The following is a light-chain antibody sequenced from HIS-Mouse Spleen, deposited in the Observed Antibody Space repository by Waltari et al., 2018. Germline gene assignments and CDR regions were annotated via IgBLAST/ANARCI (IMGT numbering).Light chain of an antibody. J-gene: IGLJ1*01. CDR2: EVS. CDR1: SSDVGSYNR. Sequence: QSALTQPPSVSGSPGQSVTISCTGTSSDVGSYNRVSWYQQPPGTAPKLMIYEVSNRPSGVPDRFSGSKSGNTASLTISGLQAEDEADYYCQSADSSGTYVFGTGTKVTVL. CDR3: QSADSSGTYV. V-gene: IGLV2-18*01.